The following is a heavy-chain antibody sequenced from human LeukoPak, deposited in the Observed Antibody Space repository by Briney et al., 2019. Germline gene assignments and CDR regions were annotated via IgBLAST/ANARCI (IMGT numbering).Heavy chain of an antibody. CDR1: GGSISSFY. V-gene: IGHV4-4*09. J-gene: IGHJ3*01. D-gene: IGHD3-22*01. CDR2: IYTSGTT. CDR3: AGGFYDSTGFYSDAFDV. Sequence: SETLSLTCNVSGGSISSFYWSWIRQPPGKGLEWIGYIYTSGTTTYNPSLKSRATISVDTSKSRFSLTLSSVTAADMAVYYCAGGFYDSTGFYSDAFDVWGQGTLASLSS.